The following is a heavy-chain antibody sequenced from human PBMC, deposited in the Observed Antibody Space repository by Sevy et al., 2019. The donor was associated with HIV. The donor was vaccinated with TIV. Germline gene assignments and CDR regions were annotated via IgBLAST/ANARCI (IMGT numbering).Heavy chain of an antibody. CDR1: GFTFSDYY. J-gene: IGHJ6*02. CDR2: ISGSDSTI. Sequence: GGSLRLSSAASGFTFSDYYMSWIRQAPGKGLEWISYISGSDSTIYYADSVKGRFTISRDNARNSLYLQMNSLRAEDTAVYYCARDHVKDGDLGDYYYYAFDVWGQGTTVTVS. CDR3: ARDHVKDGDLGDYYYYAFDV. D-gene: IGHD4-17*01. V-gene: IGHV3-11*01.